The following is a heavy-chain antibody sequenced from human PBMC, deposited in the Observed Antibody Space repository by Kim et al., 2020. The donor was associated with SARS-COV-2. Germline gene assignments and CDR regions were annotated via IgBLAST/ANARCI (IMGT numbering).Heavy chain of an antibody. CDR2: ISGSGGST. D-gene: IGHD6-6*01. V-gene: IGHV3-23*01. CDR3: AKSIAARPTIHHKYYYYGMDV. CDR1: GFTFSSYA. J-gene: IGHJ6*02. Sequence: GGSLRLSCAASGFTFSSYAMSWVRQAPGKGLEWVSAISGSGGSTYYADSVKGRFTISRDNSKNTLYLQMNSLRAEDTAVYYCAKSIAARPTIHHKYYYYGMDVWGQGTTVTVSS.